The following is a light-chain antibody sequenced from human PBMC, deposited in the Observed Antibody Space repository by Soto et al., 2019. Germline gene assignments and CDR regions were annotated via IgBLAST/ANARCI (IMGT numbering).Light chain of an antibody. V-gene: IGKV3-15*01. J-gene: IGKJ1*01. CDR3: QQYNNSLT. CDR1: QSVSSN. Sequence: DIVMTQSPATLSVSPGERATLSCRASQSVSSNLAWYQQKPGQAPRLLIYGASTRATGIPARFSGSESGTEFTLTISRLQSEDFAVYYRQQYNNSLTFGQGTKVEIK. CDR2: GAS.